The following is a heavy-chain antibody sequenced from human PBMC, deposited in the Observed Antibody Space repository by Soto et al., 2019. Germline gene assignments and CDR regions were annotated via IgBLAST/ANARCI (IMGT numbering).Heavy chain of an antibody. V-gene: IGHV4-31*03. CDR2: IYYSGST. J-gene: IGHJ4*02. D-gene: IGHD3-9*01. CDR3: AGTIDYDILTGFFDY. Sequence: PSETLSLTCTVSGGSISSGGYYWSWIRQHPGKGLEWIGYIYYSGSTYYNPSLKSRVTISVDTSKNQFSLKLSSVTAADTAVYYCAGTIDYDILTGFFDYWGQGTLVTVSS. CDR1: GGSISSGGYY.